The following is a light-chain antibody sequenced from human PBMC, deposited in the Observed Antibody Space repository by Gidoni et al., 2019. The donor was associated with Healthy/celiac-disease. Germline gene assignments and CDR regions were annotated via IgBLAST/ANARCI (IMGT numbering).Light chain of an antibody. CDR3: QQRSNWPPRYT. Sequence: EIVLTQSPATLSLSPGERATLSCRASQSVSSYLAWFQQKPGQAPRLLIYDVSNRATGIPARFSGSGSGTDFTLTISSLEPEDFAVYYCQQRSNWPPRYTFXQXTKLEIK. J-gene: IGKJ2*01. V-gene: IGKV3-11*01. CDR1: QSVSSY. CDR2: DVS.